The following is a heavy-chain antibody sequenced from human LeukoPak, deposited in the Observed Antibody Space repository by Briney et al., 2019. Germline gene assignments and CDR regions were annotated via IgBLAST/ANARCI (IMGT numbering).Heavy chain of an antibody. V-gene: IGHV1-46*01. CDR3: ARDFGGEGFDY. CDR2: INPSGGST. J-gene: IGHJ4*02. D-gene: IGHD3-16*01. CDR1: GYTFTSYN. Sequence: ASVTVSCKASGYTFTSYNMHWVRQAPGQGLEWMGIINPSGGSTTYAQKFQGRVTMSRDTSTSTVYMQLGSLRSEDTAVYYCARDFGGEGFDYWGQGTLVTVSS.